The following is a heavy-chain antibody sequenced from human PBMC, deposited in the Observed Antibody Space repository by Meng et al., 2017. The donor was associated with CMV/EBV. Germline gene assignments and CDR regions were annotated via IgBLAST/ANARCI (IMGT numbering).Heavy chain of an antibody. CDR1: GGPISSGDYY. V-gene: IGHV4-30-4*08. Sequence: SETLSLTCTVTGGPISSGDYYWSWIRQPPGKGLEWIGYIYYSESTYYNPSLKSRVTISVDTSKNQFSLKLSSVTAAYTAVYYCGSLRSGMDVWGQGTTVTVSS. CDR3: GSLRSGMDV. J-gene: IGHJ6*02. CDR2: IYYSEST.